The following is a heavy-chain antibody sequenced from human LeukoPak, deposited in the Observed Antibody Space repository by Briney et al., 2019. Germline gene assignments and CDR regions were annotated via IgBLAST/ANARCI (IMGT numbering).Heavy chain of an antibody. V-gene: IGHV3-11*06. CDR2: SSSSSSYT. CDR1: GFSFSDYY. CDR3: ARDQGPRNWFDP. Sequence: KPGGSLRLSCAASGFSFSDYYMSWIRQAPGKGLEWVSYSSSSSSYTNYADSVKGRFTISRDNAKNSLYLQMNSLRAEDTAVYYCARDQGPRNWFDPWGQGTLVSVSS. J-gene: IGHJ5*02.